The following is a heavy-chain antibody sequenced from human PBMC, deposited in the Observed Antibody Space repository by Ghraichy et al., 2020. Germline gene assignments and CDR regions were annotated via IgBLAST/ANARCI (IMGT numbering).Heavy chain of an antibody. CDR1: GFTFSSYS. D-gene: IGHD7-27*01. V-gene: IGHV3-21*01. CDR2: ISSSSSYI. CDR3: ARGGDPNWGTGGDFDY. J-gene: IGHJ4*02. Sequence: GGSLRLSCAASGFTFSSYSMNWVRQAPGKGLEWVSSISSSSSYIYYADSVKGRFTISRDDAKNSLYLQMNSLRAEDTAVYYCARGGDPNWGTGGDFDYWGQGTLVTVSS.